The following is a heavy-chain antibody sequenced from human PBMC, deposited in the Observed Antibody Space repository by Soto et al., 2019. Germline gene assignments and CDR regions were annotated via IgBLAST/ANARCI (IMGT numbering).Heavy chain of an antibody. D-gene: IGHD6-13*01. J-gene: IGHJ4*02. Sequence: SETLSLTCTVSGGSISSGDYYWSWIRQPPGKGLEGIGYIYYSGSTYYNPSLKSRVTISVDTSKNQFSLKLSSVTAADTAVYYCARGRGSSWTPSYYFDYWGQGTLVTVSS. V-gene: IGHV4-30-4*01. CDR1: GGSISSGDYY. CDR3: ARGRGSSWTPSYYFDY. CDR2: IYYSGST.